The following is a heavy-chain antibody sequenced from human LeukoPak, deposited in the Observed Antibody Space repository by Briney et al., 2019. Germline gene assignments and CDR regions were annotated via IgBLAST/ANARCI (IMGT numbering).Heavy chain of an antibody. J-gene: IGHJ5*02. CDR3: ARDRPHPGGWFDP. D-gene: IGHD3-16*01. CDR1: GGSISSYY. V-gene: IGHV4-59*01. Sequence: SETLSLTCTVSGGSISSYYWSWIRQPPGKGLERIGYIYYSGSTNYNPSLKSRVTISVDTSKNQFSLKLSSVTAADTAVYYCARDRPHPGGWFDPWGQGTLVTVSS. CDR2: IYYSGST.